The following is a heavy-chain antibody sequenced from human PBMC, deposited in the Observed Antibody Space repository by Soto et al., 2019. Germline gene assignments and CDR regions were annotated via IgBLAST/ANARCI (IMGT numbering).Heavy chain of an antibody. CDR3: ATARHTNTIVLIPSAVGNWFDP. CDR2: VDPGDGET. V-gene: IGHV1-69-2*01. D-gene: IGHD3-16*02. CDR1: GSSFSDYY. J-gene: IGHJ5*02. Sequence: EVQLVQSGAEVKRPGTTVKISCKVSGSSFSDYYIHWVQQPPGKVLQWMGLVDPGDGETKYAGKFQCILTITADASKNTADMQLMSLRSEDTAMYYCATARHTNTIVLIPSAVGNWFDPWGQGTLVTVSS.